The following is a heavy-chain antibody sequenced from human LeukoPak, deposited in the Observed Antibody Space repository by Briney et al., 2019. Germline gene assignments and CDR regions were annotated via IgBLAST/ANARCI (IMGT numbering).Heavy chain of an antibody. CDR3: AKDTAQGYTYGTIEQDY. CDR2: VSESGEIT. D-gene: IGHD5-18*01. V-gene: IGHV3-23*01. J-gene: IGHJ4*02. CDR1: GSAFSTYA. Sequence: PGGSLTLSCAASGSAFSTYALSWVRQAPGKGLEWVAVVSESGEITHYADSVKGRFTISRDNSKNTVYLQMNSLRAEDSAVYYCAKDTAQGYTYGTIEQDYWGQGTRVTVSS.